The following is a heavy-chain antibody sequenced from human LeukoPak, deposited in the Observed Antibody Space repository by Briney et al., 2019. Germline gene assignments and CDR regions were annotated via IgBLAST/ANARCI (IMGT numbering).Heavy chain of an antibody. CDR1: GFTFSSYS. V-gene: IGHV3-48*01. CDR2: ISSSSSTI. J-gene: IGHJ3*02. Sequence: PGGSLRLSCAASGFTFSSYSMNWVRQAPGKGLEWVSYISSSSSTIYYADSVKGRFTISRDNAKNSLYLQMNSLRAEDTAVYYCASEGPNPFSTKRVVAFDIWGQGTMVTVSS. D-gene: IGHD1/OR15-1a*01. CDR3: ASEGPNPFSTKRVVAFDI.